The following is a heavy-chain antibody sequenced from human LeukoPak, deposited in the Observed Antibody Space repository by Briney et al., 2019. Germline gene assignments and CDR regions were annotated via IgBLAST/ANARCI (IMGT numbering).Heavy chain of an antibody. Sequence: GGSLRLSCAVSAFTFSSYSMNWVRQAPGKGLEWVSYISSGSRVISYADSVKGRFTISRDNAKNSLYLQMNRLRDEDTAAYFCARDEGKWFDPWGQGTLVTVSS. CDR1: AFTFSSYS. CDR3: ARDEGKWFDP. CDR2: ISSGSRVI. J-gene: IGHJ5*02. V-gene: IGHV3-48*02.